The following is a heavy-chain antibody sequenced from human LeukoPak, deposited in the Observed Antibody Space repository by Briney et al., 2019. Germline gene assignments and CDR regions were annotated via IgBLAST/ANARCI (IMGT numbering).Heavy chain of an antibody. D-gene: IGHD6-13*01. CDR2: ISYDGSNK. J-gene: IGHJ5*02. CDR3: AKAAGYSTIYWFDP. Sequence: SGGSLRLSCAASGFTFSSYGMHWVRQAPGKGLEWVAVISYDGSNKYYADSVKGRFTISRDNSKNTLYLQMNSLRAEDTAVYYCAKAAGYSTIYWFDPWGQGTLVTVSS. CDR1: GFTFSSYG. V-gene: IGHV3-30*18.